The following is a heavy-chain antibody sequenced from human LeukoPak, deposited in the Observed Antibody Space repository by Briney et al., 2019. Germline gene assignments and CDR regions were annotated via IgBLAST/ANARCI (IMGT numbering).Heavy chain of an antibody. J-gene: IGHJ4*02. CDR2: NNPNSGDT. D-gene: IGHD2-2*01. Sequence: ASVMVSCKASGYTFTGYYIHWVRQAPGQGLEWMGWNNPNSGDTKYAQEFQGRVTMTRDTSISTAYMELNSLRSDDTAVYYCARYCSTATCSEGDVYWGQGTLVTVSS. CDR1: GYTFTGYY. V-gene: IGHV1-2*02. CDR3: ARYCSTATCSEGDVY.